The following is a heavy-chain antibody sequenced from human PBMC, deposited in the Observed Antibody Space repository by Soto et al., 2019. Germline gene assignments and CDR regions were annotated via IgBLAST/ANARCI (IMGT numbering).Heavy chain of an antibody. CDR3: VKPPVITASYYYYDMDV. CDR2: ISGSGIST. V-gene: IGHV3-23*01. J-gene: IGHJ6*02. CDR1: GFTFSTYP. D-gene: IGHD4-4*01. Sequence: XGSLRLSCAASGFTFSTYPMSWVRQAPGKGLEWVSGISGSGISTYYTDSVKGRFTISRDNSKNTVFLQMNSLRDEDTAVYYCVKPPVITASYYYYDMDVWGQGTTVTVSS.